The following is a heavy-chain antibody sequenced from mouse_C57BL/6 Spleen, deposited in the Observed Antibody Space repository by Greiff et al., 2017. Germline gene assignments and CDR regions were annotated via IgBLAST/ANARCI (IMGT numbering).Heavy chain of an antibody. CDR1: GFTFSNYW. D-gene: IGHD6-1*01. CDR2: IRLKSDNYAT. CDR3: TDPAGDY. J-gene: IGHJ2*01. V-gene: IGHV6-3*01. Sequence: EVKLEESGGGLVQPGGSMKLSCVASGFTFSNYWMNWVRQSPEKGLEWVAQIRLKSDNYATQYAESVKGRFTISRDDSKSSVYLQMNNLRAEDTGIYYCTDPAGDYWGQGTTLTVSS.